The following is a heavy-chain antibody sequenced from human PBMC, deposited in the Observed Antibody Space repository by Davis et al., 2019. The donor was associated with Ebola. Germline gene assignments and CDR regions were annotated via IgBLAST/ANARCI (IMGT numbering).Heavy chain of an antibody. D-gene: IGHD6-19*01. V-gene: IGHV3-23*01. Sequence: PGGSLRLSCEASGFTFTHYAMSWVRQGPGQGLEWVAGISGAGYNTYHADSVKGRFTISRDNSKNTLYLQMNSLSADDTAVYYCATCGFCVSSSGIDYRGQGTLVTVSS. J-gene: IGHJ4*02. CDR1: GFTFTHYA. CDR3: ATCGFCVSSSGIDY. CDR2: ISGAGYNT.